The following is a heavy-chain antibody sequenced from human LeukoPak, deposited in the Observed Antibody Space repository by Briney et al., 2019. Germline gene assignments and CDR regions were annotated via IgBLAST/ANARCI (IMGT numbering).Heavy chain of an antibody. CDR3: ARDDSVAGTAYDY. Sequence: SETLSLTCTVSGGSVSSGSYYWSWIRQPPGKGLEWIGEIHHSGSTKYNPSLKSRVTISVDTSKNQLSLKLSSVTAADTAVYYCARDDSVAGTAYDYWGQGTLVTVSS. D-gene: IGHD6-19*01. V-gene: IGHV4-39*07. CDR2: IHHSGST. CDR1: GGSVSSGSYY. J-gene: IGHJ4*02.